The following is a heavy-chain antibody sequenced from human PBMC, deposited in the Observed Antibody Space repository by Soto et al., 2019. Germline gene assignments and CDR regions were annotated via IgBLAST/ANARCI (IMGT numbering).Heavy chain of an antibody. J-gene: IGHJ5*01. D-gene: IGHD6-19*01. V-gene: IGHV1-2*02. CDR1: GYTFTDNY. CDR3: AKVNKPQWVLNRFDS. CDR2: INPKSGGT. Sequence: ASVKVSCKASGYTFTDNYIHWVRQAPGQGLEWMGWINPKSGGTHYAQKFQGRVTVTRDTSISTAHMELIRLRSDDTAVYYCAKVNKPQWVLNRFDSWGQGTLVTVSS.